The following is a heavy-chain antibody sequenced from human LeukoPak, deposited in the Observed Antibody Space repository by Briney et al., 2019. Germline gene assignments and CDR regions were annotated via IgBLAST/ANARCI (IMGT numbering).Heavy chain of an antibody. CDR1: GGSISSYY. J-gene: IGHJ5*02. CDR3: ARVADVSEYQLLWGNNWFDP. D-gene: IGHD2-2*01. Sequence: SETLSLTCTVSGGSISSYYWSWIRQPPGKGLEWIGYIYYSGSTNYNPSLKSRVTISVDTSKNQFSLKLSSVTAADTAAYYCARVADVSEYQLLWGNNWFDPWGQGTLVTVSS. CDR2: IYYSGST. V-gene: IGHV4-59*01.